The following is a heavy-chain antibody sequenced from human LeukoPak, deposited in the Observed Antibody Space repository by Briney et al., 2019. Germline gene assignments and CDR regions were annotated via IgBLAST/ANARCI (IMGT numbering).Heavy chain of an antibody. CDR3: ARDQSRGIGHDSSGYYPHDAFDI. D-gene: IGHD3-22*01. J-gene: IGHJ3*02. CDR1: GFTFSSYS. V-gene: IGHV3-48*04. CDR2: ISSSSSTI. Sequence: GGSLRLSCAASGFTFSSYSMNWVRQAPGKGLEWVSYISSSSSTIYYADSVKGRFTISRDNAKNSLYLQMNSLRAEDTAVYYCARDQSRGIGHDSSGYYPHDAFDIWAQGTMVTVSS.